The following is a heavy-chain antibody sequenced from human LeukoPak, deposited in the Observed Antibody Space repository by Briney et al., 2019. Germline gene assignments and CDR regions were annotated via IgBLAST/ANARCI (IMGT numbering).Heavy chain of an antibody. D-gene: IGHD1-26*01. V-gene: IGHV4-59*01. CDR1: GGSISSYY. CDR3: AREEWELLGAFDI. CDR2: IYYSGGT. Sequence: SSETLSLTCTVSGGSISSYYWSWIRQPPGKGLEWIGYIYYSGGTNYNPSLKSRVTISVDTSKNQFSLKLSSVTAADTAVYYCAREEWELLGAFDIWGQGTMVTVSS. J-gene: IGHJ3*02.